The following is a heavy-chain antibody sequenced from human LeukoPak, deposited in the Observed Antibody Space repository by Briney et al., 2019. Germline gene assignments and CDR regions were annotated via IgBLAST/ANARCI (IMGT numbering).Heavy chain of an antibody. CDR2: IRYDGSNK. D-gene: IGHD5-12*01. CDR1: GFTFSSYG. Sequence: GGSLRLSCAASGFTFSSYGMHWVRQAPGKGLEWVAFIRYDGSNKYYADSVKGRFTISRDNSKNTLYLQVNSLRAEDTAVYYCAKDLGYSGYAHGGFDYWGQGTLVTVSS. CDR3: AKDLGYSGYAHGGFDY. V-gene: IGHV3-30*02. J-gene: IGHJ4*02.